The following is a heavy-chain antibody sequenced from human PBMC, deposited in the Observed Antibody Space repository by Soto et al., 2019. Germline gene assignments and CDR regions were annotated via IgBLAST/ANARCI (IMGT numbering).Heavy chain of an antibody. J-gene: IGHJ4*02. CDR3: AKDAPGSGSYSYDY. CDR2: ISNSGDSA. V-gene: IGHV3-23*01. CDR1: GFTFSSRA. Sequence: EVQLLESGGGLVQPGGSLRLSCAASGFTFSSRAMSWVRQAPGKGLEWVSVISNSGDSAYYADSVRGRFTISKDSSKKTLYLQMNGLRAEDTAVYNCAKDAPGSGSYSYDYWGRGPLATSSS. D-gene: IGHD3-10*01.